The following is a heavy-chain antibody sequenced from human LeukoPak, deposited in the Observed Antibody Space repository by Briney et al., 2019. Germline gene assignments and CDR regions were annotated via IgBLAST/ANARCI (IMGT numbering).Heavy chain of an antibody. J-gene: IGHJ2*01. D-gene: IGHD3-16*01. CDR2: IGTAGDT. CDR3: GRGARGSSTDWYLDL. Sequence: PGGSLRLSCAASGFSFSNYDMHWVRQVTGKGLEWVSAIGTAGDTYYPGSVKGRVTISRENAKNSLFLQMNSLRAGDTAVYYCGRGARGSSTDWYLDLWGRGTLVTVSS. CDR1: GFSFSNYD. V-gene: IGHV3-13*04.